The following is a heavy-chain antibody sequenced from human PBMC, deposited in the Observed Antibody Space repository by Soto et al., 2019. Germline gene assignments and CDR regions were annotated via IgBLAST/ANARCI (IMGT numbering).Heavy chain of an antibody. CDR3: ARDRVTRLGTGAFDI. Sequence: GESLKISCKASGYTFTGYYMHWVRQAPGQGLEWMGWINPNSGGTNYAQKFQGWVTMTRDTSISTAYMELSRLRSDDTAVYYCARDRVTRLGTGAFDIWGQGTMVTVSS. D-gene: IGHD7-27*01. J-gene: IGHJ3*02. CDR1: GYTFTGYY. V-gene: IGHV1-2*04. CDR2: INPNSGGT.